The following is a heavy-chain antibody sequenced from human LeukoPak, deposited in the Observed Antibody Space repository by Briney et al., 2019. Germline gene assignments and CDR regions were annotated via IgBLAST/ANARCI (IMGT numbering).Heavy chain of an antibody. Sequence: SVKVSCKASGGTVSSYAISWVRQAPGQGLEWMGGIIPIFGTANYAQKFQGRVTITADESTSTAYMELSSLRSEDTAVYYCARDRVVVAATLWFDPWGQGTLVTVSS. J-gene: IGHJ5*02. V-gene: IGHV1-69*01. CDR3: ARDRVVVAATLWFDP. CDR1: GGTVSSYA. D-gene: IGHD2-15*01. CDR2: IIPIFGTA.